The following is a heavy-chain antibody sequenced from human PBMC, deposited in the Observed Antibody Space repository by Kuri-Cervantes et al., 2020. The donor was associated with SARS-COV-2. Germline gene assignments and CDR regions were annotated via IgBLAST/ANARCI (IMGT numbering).Heavy chain of an antibody. CDR3: ARAGERYYDFWSGHLPNDAVDV. D-gene: IGHD3-3*01. CDR2: ISSSGTTT. Sequence: GESLKISCAASGFTFSDYYMHWIRQAPGKGLEWVSHISSSGTTTYYADSVKGRFTISRDNAKKSLYVQMNSLRAVDTAVYYCARAGERYYDFWSGHLPNDAVDVWGRGTMVTVSS. CDR1: GFTFSDYY. J-gene: IGHJ3*01. V-gene: IGHV3-11*04.